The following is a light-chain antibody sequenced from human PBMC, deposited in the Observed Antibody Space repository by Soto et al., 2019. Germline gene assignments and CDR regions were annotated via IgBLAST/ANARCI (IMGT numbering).Light chain of an antibody. CDR1: QSVSSY. J-gene: IGKJ3*01. CDR3: QQRSNWPPFT. CDR2: DAS. Sequence: EIGLTQSPATLSSSPGERATLSCRASQSVSSYLAWYQQKPGQAPRLLIYDASNRATGIPARFSGSGSGTDFTLTISSLEPEDFAVYYCQQRSNWPPFTFGPGTKVDIK. V-gene: IGKV3-11*01.